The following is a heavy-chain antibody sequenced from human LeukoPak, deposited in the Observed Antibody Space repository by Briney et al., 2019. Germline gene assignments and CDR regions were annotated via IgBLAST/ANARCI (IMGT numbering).Heavy chain of an antibody. Sequence: SGPTLVNPTQTLTVTCTFSGFSLSTSGLGVGRILQPPGKALEWLAVIHWDDDKRYSPSLKSRLTITKDTSKNQVVLTMTNMDPVDTATYYCALSPDIAAAGIMSWFDPWGQGTLVTVSS. CDR2: IHWDDDK. CDR3: ALSPDIAAAGIMSWFDP. J-gene: IGHJ5*02. V-gene: IGHV2-5*02. CDR1: GFSLSTSGLG. D-gene: IGHD6-13*01.